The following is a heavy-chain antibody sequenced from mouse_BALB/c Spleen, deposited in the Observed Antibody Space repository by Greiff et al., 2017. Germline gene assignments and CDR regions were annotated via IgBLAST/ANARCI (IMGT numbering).Heavy chain of an antibody. Sequence: VQRVESGPGLVAPSQSLSITCTVSGFSLTSYGVHWVRQPPGKGLEWLGVIWAGGSTNYNSALMSRLSISKDNSKSQVFLKMNSLQTDDTAMYYCARGPYDYDLYYYAMDYWGQGTSVTVSS. J-gene: IGHJ4*01. CDR1: GFSLTSYG. V-gene: IGHV2-9*02. CDR2: IWAGGST. CDR3: ARGPYDYDLYYYAMDY. D-gene: IGHD2-4*01.